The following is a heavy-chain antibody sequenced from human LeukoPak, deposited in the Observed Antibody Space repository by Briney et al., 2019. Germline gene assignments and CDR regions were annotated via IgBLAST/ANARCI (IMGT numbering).Heavy chain of an antibody. J-gene: IGHJ4*02. CDR3: AECDTAMAPGWFSDY. V-gene: IGHV3-23*01. CDR2: ISGSGGST. D-gene: IGHD5-18*01. Sequence: GRSRRLSCTAFGFTFGDHAMSWVRQAPGKGLEWVSAISGSGGSTYYADSVKGRFTISRDNSKNTLYLQMNSLRAEDTAVYYCAECDTAMAPGWFSDYWGQGTLVTVSS. CDR1: GFTFGDHA.